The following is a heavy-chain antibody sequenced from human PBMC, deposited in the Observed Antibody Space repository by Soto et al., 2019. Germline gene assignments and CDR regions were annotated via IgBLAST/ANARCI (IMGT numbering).Heavy chain of an antibody. J-gene: IGHJ4*02. CDR2: ISYDGSNK. D-gene: IGHD3-22*01. CDR1: GFTFSSYG. Sequence: QVQLVESGGGVVQPGRSLRLSCAASGFTFSSYGMHWVRQAPGKGLEWVALISYDGSNKYYADSVKGRFTISRDNSKNTLYLQMNSLRAEDTAVYYCAKESYYYDSSGYYPPDYWGQGSLVTVSS. V-gene: IGHV3-30*18. CDR3: AKESYYYDSSGYYPPDY.